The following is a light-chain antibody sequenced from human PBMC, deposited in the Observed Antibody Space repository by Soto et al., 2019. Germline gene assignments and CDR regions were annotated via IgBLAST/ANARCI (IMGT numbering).Light chain of an antibody. CDR2: SAS. Sequence: LALTQSPGTLSLSPGDIATLYSSASQSNSSSYLAWYQQKPGQAPRLLIYSASNRATGIPARFSGSGSGTDFTLTISSLEPEDFAVYYCQQRARTFGQGTKVDI. CDR1: QSNSSSY. J-gene: IGKJ1*01. V-gene: IGKV3-20*01. CDR3: QQRART.